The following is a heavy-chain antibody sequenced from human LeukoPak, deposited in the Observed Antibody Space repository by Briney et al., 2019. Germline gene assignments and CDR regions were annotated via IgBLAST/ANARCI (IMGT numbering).Heavy chain of an antibody. CDR3: ARERGGSWSRYFDY. J-gene: IGHJ4*02. CDR1: GGSISSGSYY. V-gene: IGHV4-61*02. D-gene: IGHD2-15*01. Sequence: SETLSLTCTVSGGSISSGSYYWSWIRQPAGKGLEWIGRIYTSGSTNYNPSLKSRVTISVDTSKNQFSLKLSSVTAADTPVYYCARERGGSWSRYFDYWGQGTLVTVSS. CDR2: IYTSGST.